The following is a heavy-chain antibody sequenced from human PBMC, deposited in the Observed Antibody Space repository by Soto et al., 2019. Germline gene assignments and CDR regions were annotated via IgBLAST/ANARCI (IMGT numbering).Heavy chain of an antibody. CDR1: GFTFGDYA. J-gene: IGHJ6*02. CDR2: IRSKAYGGTT. Sequence: GGSLRLSCTASGFTFGDYAMSWFRQAPGKGLEWVGFIRSKAYGGTTEYAASVKGRFTISRDDSKNTLYLQMNSLKTEDTAVYYCTTDVVVVPAAMRYYYYGMDVWGQGTTVTVSS. D-gene: IGHD2-2*01. V-gene: IGHV3-49*03. CDR3: TTDVVVVPAAMRYYYYGMDV.